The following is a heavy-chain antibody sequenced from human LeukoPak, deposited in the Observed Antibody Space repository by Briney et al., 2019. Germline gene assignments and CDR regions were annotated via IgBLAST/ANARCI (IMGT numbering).Heavy chain of an antibody. CDR1: GFTFGSYA. CDR3: ARASRVRSPLWGVVPAAAPARGNYMDV. J-gene: IGHJ6*03. Sequence: GRSLRLSCAASGFTFGSYAMHWVRQAPGKGLEWVAVISYDGSNKYYADSVKGRFTISRDNSKNTLYLQMNSLRAEDTAVYYCARASRVRSPLWGVVPAAAPARGNYMDVWGKGTTVTVSS. V-gene: IGHV3-30*01. CDR2: ISYDGSNK. D-gene: IGHD2-2*01.